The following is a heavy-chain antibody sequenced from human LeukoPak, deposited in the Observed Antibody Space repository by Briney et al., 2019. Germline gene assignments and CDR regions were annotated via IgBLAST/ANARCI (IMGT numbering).Heavy chain of an antibody. J-gene: IGHJ5*01. V-gene: IGHV3-11*01. Sequence: PGGTLRLSCAVSVFTFSEYYMNSIRQAPGKGREWVSYIRNDGSAIYCADSVKGRFTISRDNAKKSLYLQMNSRRAEDTAVYYCARATVDGNNWFDSWGQGTLVTVSS. D-gene: IGHD4-23*01. CDR1: VFTFSEYY. CDR2: IRNDGSAI. CDR3: ARATVDGNNWFDS.